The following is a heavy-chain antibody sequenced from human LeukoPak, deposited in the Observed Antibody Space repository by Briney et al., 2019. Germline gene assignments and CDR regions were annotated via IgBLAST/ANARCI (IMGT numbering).Heavy chain of an antibody. CDR1: GGSISSYY. D-gene: IGHD6-19*01. V-gene: IGHV4-59*08. CDR2: IYYSGTT. Sequence: SETLSLTCTVSGGSISSYYWSWIRQPPGKGLEWIGYIYYSGTTNYNPSLKSRVTISVDTSKNQFSLKLSSVTAADTAVYYCARLGYSSGWYAGRFDYWGQGTLVTVSS. J-gene: IGHJ4*02. CDR3: ARLGYSSGWYAGRFDY.